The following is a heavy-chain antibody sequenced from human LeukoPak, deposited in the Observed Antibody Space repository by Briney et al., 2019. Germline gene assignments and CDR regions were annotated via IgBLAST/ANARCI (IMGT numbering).Heavy chain of an antibody. CDR3: AREAGNSDPHFDY. Sequence: PSETLSLTCTVSGYSISSGYYWGWIRRPPGEGLEWIGSIYHSGSTYYNPSLKSRVTISVDTSKNQFSLKLSSVTAADTAVYYCAREAGNSDPHFDYWGQGTLVTVSS. V-gene: IGHV4-38-2*02. J-gene: IGHJ4*02. CDR1: GYSISSGYY. CDR2: IYHSGST. D-gene: IGHD4-23*01.